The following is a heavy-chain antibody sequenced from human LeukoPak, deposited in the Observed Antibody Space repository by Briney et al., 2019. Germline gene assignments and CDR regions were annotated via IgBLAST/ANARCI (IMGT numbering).Heavy chain of an antibody. D-gene: IGHD1-1*01. J-gene: IGHJ6*03. Sequence: GGSLRLSCAASGFTFSNYAMSWIRQAPGKGLEWVSYISSSGSTIYYADSVKGRFTISRDNAKNSLYLQMNSLRAEDTAVYYCARGTSGDRGYYYYYMDVWGRDHGHRLL. CDR2: ISSSGSTI. V-gene: IGHV3-11*04. CDR1: GFTFSNYA. CDR3: ARGTSGDRGYYYYYMDV.